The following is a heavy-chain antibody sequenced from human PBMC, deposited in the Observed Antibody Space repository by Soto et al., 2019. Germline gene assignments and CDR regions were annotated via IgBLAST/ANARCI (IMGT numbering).Heavy chain of an antibody. CDR2: FSAYNGNI. Sequence: QVQLVQSGAEVKKPGASVKVSCKASSYAFTSYYISWVRQAPGQGLEWMGSFSAYNGNIKYAQKLQGRVTMTTDTXMSTAFMELRSLRSDDTAVYYCARGGAAASENAFDIWGQGTMVTVSS. D-gene: IGHD6-13*01. V-gene: IGHV1-18*01. J-gene: IGHJ3*02. CDR3: ARGGAAASENAFDI. CDR1: SYAFTSYY.